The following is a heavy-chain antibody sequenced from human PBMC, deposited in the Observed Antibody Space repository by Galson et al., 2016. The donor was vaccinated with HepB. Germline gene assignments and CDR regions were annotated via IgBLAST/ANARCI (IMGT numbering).Heavy chain of an antibody. CDR1: AGSVSSNNW. CDR3: ARQYYYDRVFDP. Sequence: SETLSLTCAVSAGSVSSNNWWSWFRQPPGKGLEWIGEIYHSGSTNYNPSLKSRVTISVDKSKDQLSLKLTSVTAAATAVYYCARQYYYDRVFDPWGQGTLVTVSS. V-gene: IGHV4-4*02. D-gene: IGHD3-22*01. J-gene: IGHJ5*02. CDR2: IYHSGST.